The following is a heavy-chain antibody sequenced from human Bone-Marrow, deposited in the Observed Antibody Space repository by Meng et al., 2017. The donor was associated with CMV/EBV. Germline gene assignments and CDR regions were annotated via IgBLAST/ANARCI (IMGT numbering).Heavy chain of an antibody. CDR2: ISSSSSYI. J-gene: IGHJ6*02. D-gene: IGHD6-13*01. V-gene: IGHV3-21*01. CDR3: ARLPDSSSSYYYYGMDV. Sequence: GSLKISCAASGFTFSSYSMNWVRQAPGKGLEWVSSISSSSSYIYYADSVKGRFTISRDNAKNSLYLQMNSLRAEDTAVYYCARLPDSSSSYYYYGMDVWGQGTTVTVSS. CDR1: GFTFSSYS.